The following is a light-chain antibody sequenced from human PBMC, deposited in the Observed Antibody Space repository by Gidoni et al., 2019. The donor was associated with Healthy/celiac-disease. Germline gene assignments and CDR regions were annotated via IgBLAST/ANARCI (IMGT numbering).Light chain of an antibody. CDR3: QAWDSSTYVV. V-gene: IGLV3-1*01. CDR1: KLGDKY. CDR2: QDS. J-gene: IGLJ2*01. Sequence: SYELTQPPTVSVSPGQTASITCSGDKLGDKYACWYQQKPGQSTVLVIYQDSKRPSGIPERFSGSTSGNTATLTFSGTQAMDEADYYCQAWDSSTYVVFGGGTKLTVL.